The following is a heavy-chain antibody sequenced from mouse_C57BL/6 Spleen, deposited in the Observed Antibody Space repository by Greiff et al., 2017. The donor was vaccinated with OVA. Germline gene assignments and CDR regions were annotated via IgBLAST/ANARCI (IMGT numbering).Heavy chain of an antibody. D-gene: IGHD1-1*01. CDR2: LSDGGSYT. CDR3: ARDYGSSSYYFDY. V-gene: IGHV5-4*01. Sequence: EVQRVESGGGLVKPGGSLKLSCAASGFTFSSYAMSWVRQTPEKRLEWVATLSDGGSYTYYPDNVKGRFTISRDNAKNNLYLQMSHLKSEDTAMYYCARDYGSSSYYFDYGGQGTTLTVSS. J-gene: IGHJ2*01. CDR1: GFTFSSYA.